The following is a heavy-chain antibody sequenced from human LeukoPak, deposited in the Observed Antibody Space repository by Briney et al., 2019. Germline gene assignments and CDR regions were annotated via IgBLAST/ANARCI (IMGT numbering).Heavy chain of an antibody. D-gene: IGHD1-1*01. CDR3: VKWGTLEPNGPFDY. V-gene: IGHV3-23*01. J-gene: IGHJ4*02. CDR2: ISGSGGST. Sequence: GGSLRLSCAASGFTFSSYAMSWVRQAPGKGLEWVSAISGSGGSTYYADSVKGRFTISRDNSKNTLYLQMNSLRAEDTAVYYCVKWGTLEPNGPFDYWGQGTLVTVSS. CDR1: GFTFSSYA.